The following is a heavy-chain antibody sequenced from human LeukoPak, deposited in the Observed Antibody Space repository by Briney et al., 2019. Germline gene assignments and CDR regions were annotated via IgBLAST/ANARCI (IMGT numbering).Heavy chain of an antibody. D-gene: IGHD6-25*01. V-gene: IGHV4-31*03. Sequence: SETLSLTCSVSGGSISSGGYYWSWIRQHPGKGLEWIGYISYSGSTHYNPSLKSRVTISEDTSKNQFSLKMTSVTAADTAVYYCARALTSAARYFDLWGRGTLVTVSS. J-gene: IGHJ2*01. CDR2: ISYSGST. CDR1: GGSISSGGYY. CDR3: ARALTSAARYFDL.